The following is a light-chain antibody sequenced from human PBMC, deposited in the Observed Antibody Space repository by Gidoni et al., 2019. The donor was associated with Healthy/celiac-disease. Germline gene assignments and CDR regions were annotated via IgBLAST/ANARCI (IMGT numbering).Light chain of an antibody. V-gene: IGKV1-9*01. CDR2: AAS. CDR1: QGISSY. Sequence: DIPLSQSPSFLSASVGDRVTLTCRASQGISSYLAWYQQKPGKAPKLLIYAASTLQSGVPSRFRGSGSGTEFTLTISSLQHEDFATYYCQQRNSYPLTFGGGTKVEIK. J-gene: IGKJ4*01. CDR3: QQRNSYPLT.